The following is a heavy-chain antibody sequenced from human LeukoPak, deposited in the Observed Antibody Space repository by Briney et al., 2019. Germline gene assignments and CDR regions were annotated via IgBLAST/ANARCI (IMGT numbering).Heavy chain of an antibody. J-gene: IGHJ4*02. CDR1: GGSISSGSYY. D-gene: IGHD6-19*01. CDR3: ARARGAEAVDS. V-gene: IGHV4-61*02. CDR2: IYTSGST. Sequence: SETLSLTCTVSGGSISSGSYYWSWIRQPAGKGLEWIGRIYTSGSTNYNPSLKSRVTISVDTSKNQFSLKLTSVTAADTAVYYCARARGAEAVDSWGQGTLVTVSS.